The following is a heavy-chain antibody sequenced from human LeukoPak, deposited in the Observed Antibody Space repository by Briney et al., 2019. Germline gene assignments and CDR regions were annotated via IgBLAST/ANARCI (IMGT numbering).Heavy chain of an antibody. CDR3: ARRGDSRGYYFD. J-gene: IGHJ1*01. V-gene: IGHV3-48*01. CDR2: ISSSSSTI. CDR1: GFTFSSHS. D-gene: IGHD3-22*01. Sequence: GGSLRLSCAASGFTFSSHSMNWVRQAPGKGLEWVSYISSSSSTIYYADSVKGRFTISRDNAKNSLYLEMNSLRVEDTAVYYCARRGDSRGYYFDWGQGTLVTVSS.